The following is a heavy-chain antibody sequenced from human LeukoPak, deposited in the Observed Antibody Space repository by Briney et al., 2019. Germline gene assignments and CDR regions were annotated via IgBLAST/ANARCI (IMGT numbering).Heavy chain of an antibody. CDR1: GGSISSYY. J-gene: IGHJ4*02. CDR3: ARRPPWNYGYFDY. V-gene: IGHV4-59*08. CDR2: IYYSGST. D-gene: IGHD1-7*01. Sequence: SETLSLTCTVSGGSISSYYWSWIRQPPGKGLEWIGYIYYSGSTNYNPSLKSRVTISVDTSKNQFSLKLSSVPAADTAVYYCARRPPWNYGYFDYWGQGTLVTVSS.